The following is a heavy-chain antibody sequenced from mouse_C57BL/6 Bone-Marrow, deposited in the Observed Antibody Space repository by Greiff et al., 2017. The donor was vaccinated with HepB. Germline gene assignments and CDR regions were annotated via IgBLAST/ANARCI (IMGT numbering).Heavy chain of an antibody. CDR3: ARIALGRAMDY. J-gene: IGHJ4*01. Sequence: QVTLKVSGPGILQPSQTLSLTCSFSGFSLSTFGMGVGWIRQPSGKGLEWLAHIWWDDDKYYNPALKSRLTISKDTSKNQVFLKIDNVDTADTATYYCARIALGRAMDYWGQGTSVTVSS. V-gene: IGHV8-8*01. CDR1: GFSLSTFGMG. D-gene: IGHD4-1*01. CDR2: IWWDDDK.